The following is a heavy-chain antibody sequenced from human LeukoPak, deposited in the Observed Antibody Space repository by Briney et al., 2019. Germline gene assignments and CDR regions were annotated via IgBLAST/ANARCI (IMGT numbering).Heavy chain of an antibody. V-gene: IGHV1-18*01. J-gene: IGHJ4*02. Sequence: ASVKVSCKASGYTFTSYGISWVRQAPGQGLERMGWISAYKGNTNYAQKLQGRVTMTTDTSTSTAYMELRSLRSDDTAVYYCARDPCRYYYGSGSYYNVIGVCSLFDYWGQGTLVTVSS. CDR2: ISAYKGNT. CDR3: ARDPCRYYYGSGSYYNVIGVCSLFDY. CDR1: GYTFTSYG. D-gene: IGHD3-10*01.